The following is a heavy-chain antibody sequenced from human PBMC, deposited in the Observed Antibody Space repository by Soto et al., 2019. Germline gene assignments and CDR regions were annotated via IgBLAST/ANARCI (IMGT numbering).Heavy chain of an antibody. J-gene: IGHJ4*02. CDR2: LYNGGAT. D-gene: IGHD3-10*01. CDR1: GFIVSSNY. Sequence: GGSLRLSCAASGFIVSSNYMTWVRQAPGKGLEWVSLLYNGGATHYAASVKGRFTISSHSSQNTMFLQMNSLRTEDTATYYCVRGRYGSEIHWGQGTKVTVSS. CDR3: VRGRYGSEIH. V-gene: IGHV3-53*04.